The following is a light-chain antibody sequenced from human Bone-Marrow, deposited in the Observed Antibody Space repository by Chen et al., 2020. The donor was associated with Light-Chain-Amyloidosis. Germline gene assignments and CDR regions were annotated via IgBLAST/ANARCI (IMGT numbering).Light chain of an antibody. J-gene: IGLJ3*02. CDR3: GAWDISLSGRV. Sequence: QSALTQPPSLSAAPGQNVTISCSGSSSNIGKNYVSWYQQLPGTAPKLLNYDSNKRPSGIPDLFSGTQSRTSAALGITGLQTGEEADYYCGAWDISLSGRVFGGGTRLTVL. CDR2: DSN. CDR1: SSNIGKNY. V-gene: IGLV1-51*01.